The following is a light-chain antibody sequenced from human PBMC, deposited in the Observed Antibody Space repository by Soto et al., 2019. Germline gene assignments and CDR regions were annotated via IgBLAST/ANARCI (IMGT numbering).Light chain of an antibody. Sequence: SYELTQPPSVSVSPGQTASITCSGDKLGDKYACWYQQKPGQSPVLVIYQDSKRPSGTPERFSGSNTGNTATLTISGTQAMDEADYYCQAWDSSTSLHVVFGGGTKLTVL. CDR1: KLGDKY. CDR2: QDS. V-gene: IGLV3-1*01. CDR3: QAWDSSTSLHVV. J-gene: IGLJ2*01.